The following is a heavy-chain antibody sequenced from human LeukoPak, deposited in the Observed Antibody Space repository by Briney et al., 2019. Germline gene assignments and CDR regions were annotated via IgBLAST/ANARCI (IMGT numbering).Heavy chain of an antibody. CDR3: ARDRSDFYYDILTGYPYYFDY. J-gene: IGHJ4*02. CDR2: IYYSGST. Sequence: SETLSLTCTVSGGSISSYYWSWIRQPPGKGLEWIGYIYYSGSTNYNPSLKSRVTISVDTSKNQFSLKLSSVTAADTAVYYCARDRSDFYYDILTGYPYYFDYWGQGTLVTVSS. D-gene: IGHD3-9*01. CDR1: GGSISSYY. V-gene: IGHV4-59*01.